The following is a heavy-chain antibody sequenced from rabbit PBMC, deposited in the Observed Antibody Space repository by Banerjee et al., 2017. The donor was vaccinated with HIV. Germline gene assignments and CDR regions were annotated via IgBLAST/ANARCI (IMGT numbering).Heavy chain of an antibody. CDR3: ARDLAGVTGWNFNL. Sequence: SSSYYMCWVRQAPGKGLEWIGCVYFGSSGSTWYASWVNGRFTISRSTSLNTVTLQMTSLTDADTATYFCARDLAGVTGWNFNLWGQGTLVTVS. CDR2: VYFGSSGST. J-gene: IGHJ4*01. D-gene: IGHD4-1*01. CDR1: SSSYY. V-gene: IGHV1S43*01.